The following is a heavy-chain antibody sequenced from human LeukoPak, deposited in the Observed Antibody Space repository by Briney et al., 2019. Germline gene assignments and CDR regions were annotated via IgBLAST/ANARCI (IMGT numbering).Heavy chain of an antibody. CDR1: GFTFSSFW. CDR2: IKGDGSST. Sequence: QSGGSLRLSCAASGFTFSSFWMHWVRQAPGKGLEWVSSIKGDGSSTNYADSVKGRFTISRDNAKNTLYLQMNSLRAEDTAVYYCAKVSGSGYYYPIDYWGQGTLVTVSS. V-gene: IGHV3-74*01. J-gene: IGHJ4*02. D-gene: IGHD3-22*01. CDR3: AKVSGSGYYYPIDY.